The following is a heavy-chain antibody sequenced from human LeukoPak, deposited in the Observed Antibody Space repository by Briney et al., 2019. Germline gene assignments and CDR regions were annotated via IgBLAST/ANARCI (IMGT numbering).Heavy chain of an antibody. CDR2: ISGSNGNT. D-gene: IGHD3-22*01. Sequence: ASMKVSCKASGYTFTNYGINWVRQAPGQGLEWMGWISGSNGNTKYAQKLQGRVTMTTDTSTSTAYMELTSLRSDDTAVYYCARAYYYDSSGYNDAFDIWGQGTMVTVSS. V-gene: IGHV1-18*01. CDR1: GYTFTNYG. CDR3: ARAYYYDSSGYNDAFDI. J-gene: IGHJ3*02.